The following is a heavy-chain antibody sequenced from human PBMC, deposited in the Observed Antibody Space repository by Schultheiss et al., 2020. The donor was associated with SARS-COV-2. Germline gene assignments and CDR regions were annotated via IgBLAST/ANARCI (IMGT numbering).Heavy chain of an antibody. J-gene: IGHJ6*03. CDR3: ARAYSSSYYYYMDV. Sequence: SETLSLTCTVSGGSISSYYWSWIRQPPGKGLEWIGYIYYSGSTNYNPSLKSRVTISVDTSKNQFSLKLSSVTAADTAVYYCARAYSSSYYYYMDVWGKGTTVTVSS. CDR1: GGSISSYY. D-gene: IGHD6-6*01. CDR2: IYYSGST. V-gene: IGHV4-59*01.